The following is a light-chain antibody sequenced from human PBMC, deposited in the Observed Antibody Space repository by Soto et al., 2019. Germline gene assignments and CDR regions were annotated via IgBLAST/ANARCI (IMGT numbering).Light chain of an antibody. CDR3: AAWDDSLNGPV. CDR1: SSNIGNNA. CDR2: DDN. J-gene: IGLJ3*02. Sequence: QSVLTQPPSVSAAPGQKVTISCSGSSSNIGNNAVNWYQQLPGKAPKLLIHDDNRESSGVSHRFSGSNSGTSASLAISDRQSEDEAHYYCAAWDDSLNGPVFGGGTKLTVL. V-gene: IGLV1-36*01.